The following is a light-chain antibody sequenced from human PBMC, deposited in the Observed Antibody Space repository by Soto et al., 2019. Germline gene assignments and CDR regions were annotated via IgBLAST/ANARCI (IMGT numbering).Light chain of an antibody. J-gene: IGLJ2*01. CDR3: QTWGTGYVV. Sequence: QSVLTQSPSASASLGASVKLTCTLSSGHSSYSIAWHQQQPEEGPRYLMNLDSHGRHTRGDGIPDRFSGSSSGAERYLTISSLQAEDEADYYCQTWGTGYVVFGGGTKVTVL. CDR2: LDSHGRH. CDR1: SGHSSYS. V-gene: IGLV4-69*01.